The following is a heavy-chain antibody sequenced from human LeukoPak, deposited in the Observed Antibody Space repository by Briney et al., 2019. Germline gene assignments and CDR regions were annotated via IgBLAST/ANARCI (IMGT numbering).Heavy chain of an antibody. Sequence: GGSLRLSCAASGFTFSSYGMHWVRQAPGKGLVWVSRINTDGSSTNYADSVKGRFTISRDNAKNMLYLQMNSLRADDTAMYYCTRDETTPYSGSGSHDYWGQGTLVTVSS. D-gene: IGHD3-10*01. J-gene: IGHJ4*02. V-gene: IGHV3-74*01. CDR2: INTDGSST. CDR3: TRDETTPYSGSGSHDY. CDR1: GFTFSSYG.